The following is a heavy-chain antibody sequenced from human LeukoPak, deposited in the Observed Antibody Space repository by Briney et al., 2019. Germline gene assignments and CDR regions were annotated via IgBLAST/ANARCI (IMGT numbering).Heavy chain of an antibody. D-gene: IGHD3-22*01. V-gene: IGHV3-66*01. CDR2: IYKGVSI. CDR1: GFTASSNY. CDR3: ARVWPYDSSGPPLDY. Sequence: GGSLRLSCAASGFTASSNYLTWVRHPPGKGLEWVSVIYKGVSIYYADSVKGRFTISRDNSKNTLDLQMNSLRAEDTAVYFCARVWPYDSSGPPLDYWGQGTLVTVSS. J-gene: IGHJ4*02.